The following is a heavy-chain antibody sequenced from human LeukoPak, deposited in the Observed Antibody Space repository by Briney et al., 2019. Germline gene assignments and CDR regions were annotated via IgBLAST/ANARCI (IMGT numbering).Heavy chain of an antibody. CDR3: ARWYYYGSGRRQFDY. Sequence: SETLSLTCTVSGGSISSGDYYWTWIRQPPGKGLEWIGYIYYSGSTSYNPSPKSRITISVDTSRNHFSLRLTSVTAADTAVYYCARWYYYGSGRRQFDYWGQGTLVTVSS. CDR1: GGSISSGDYY. CDR2: IYYSGST. J-gene: IGHJ4*02. V-gene: IGHV4-30-4*01. D-gene: IGHD3-10*01.